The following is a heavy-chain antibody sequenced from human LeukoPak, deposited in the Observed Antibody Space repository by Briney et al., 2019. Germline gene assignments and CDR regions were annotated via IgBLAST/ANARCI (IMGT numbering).Heavy chain of an antibody. D-gene: IGHD3-10*01. J-gene: IGHJ6*04. CDR1: GDTFSSYA. Sequence: ASVKVSCKASGDTFSSYAFSWVRQAPGQGLEWMGWMNPNSGNTGYAQKFQDRVTMTRNTSISTAYMELSSLRSEDTAVYYCARGILWFGDDVWGKGTTVTISS. CDR3: ARGILWFGDDV. V-gene: IGHV1-8*01. CDR2: MNPNSGNT.